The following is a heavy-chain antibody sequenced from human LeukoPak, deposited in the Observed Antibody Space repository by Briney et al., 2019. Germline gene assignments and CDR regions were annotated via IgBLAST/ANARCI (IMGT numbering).Heavy chain of an antibody. CDR1: GFTFTGYW. J-gene: IGHJ4*02. V-gene: IGHV3-7*01. CDR2: IKEDGSEK. D-gene: IGHD3-22*01. Sequence: GGSLRLPCASPGFTFTGYWMSWVRQAPGKGLEWVANIKEDGSEKYYVDSVKGRFTISRDNAKNSLYLQMNSLRAEDTAVYYCARATRLTSYDHDTSGYWSYWGQGTLVTVSS. CDR3: ARATRLTSYDHDTSGYWSY.